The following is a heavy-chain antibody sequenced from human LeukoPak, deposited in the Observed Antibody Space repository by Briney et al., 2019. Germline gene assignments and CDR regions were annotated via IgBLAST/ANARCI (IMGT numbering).Heavy chain of an antibody. V-gene: IGHV4-59*01. CDR2: VYKRQSA. CDR3: ASVSGPGVATGSRTFDL. D-gene: IGHD2-8*01. CDR1: VGSISSFS. J-gene: IGHJ3*01. Sequence: SETLSLTCSVSVGSISSFSWAWIRQPPGKGLEWIGFVYKRQSANYHPSLESRLTISVDTSNNQFSLKLTSVTAADAAVYYCASVSGPGVATGSRTFDLWGEGTMVTVSS.